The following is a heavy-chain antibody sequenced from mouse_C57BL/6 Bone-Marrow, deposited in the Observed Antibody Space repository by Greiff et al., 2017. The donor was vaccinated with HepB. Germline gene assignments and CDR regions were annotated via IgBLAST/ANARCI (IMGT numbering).Heavy chain of an antibody. V-gene: IGHV1-81*01. Sequence: VKLMESGAELARPGASVKLSCKASGYTFTSYGISWVKQRTGQGLEWIGEIYPRSGNTYYNEKFKGKATLTADKSSSTAYMELRSLTSEDSAVYFCARRGQLRLGAYWGQGTLVTVSA. J-gene: IGHJ3*01. CDR3: ARRGQLRLGAY. CDR2: IYPRSGNT. D-gene: IGHD3-2*02. CDR1: GYTFTSYG.